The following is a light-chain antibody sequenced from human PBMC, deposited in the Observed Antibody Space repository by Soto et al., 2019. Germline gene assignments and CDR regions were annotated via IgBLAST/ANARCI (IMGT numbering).Light chain of an antibody. CDR1: ASDVGGYSY. CDR3: CSYAGSYTFV. Sequence: QSVLTQPRSVSGSPGQSVTISCTGTASDVGGYSYVSWYQQHPGKVPKLIIYDVSKWPSGVPDRFSGSKSGNTASLTISGLQAEDEGDYYCCSYAGSYTFVFGTVTKLTVL. CDR2: DVS. J-gene: IGLJ1*01. V-gene: IGLV2-11*01.